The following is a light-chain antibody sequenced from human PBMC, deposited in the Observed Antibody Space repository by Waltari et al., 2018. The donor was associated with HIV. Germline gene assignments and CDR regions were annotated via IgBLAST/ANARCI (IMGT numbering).Light chain of an antibody. CDR3: SSCTSSSTLYVV. CDR1: RSDVGGSNY. J-gene: IGLJ2*01. Sequence: QSALTQPASVSGSPGQSITISCTGTRSDVGGSNYVSWYQQHPGKAPKLMIYDVSYRPSWFSDRCSGSKSGNTASLTISGLQAEDEADYYCSSCTSSSTLYVVFGGGTKLTVL. V-gene: IGLV2-14*01. CDR2: DVS.